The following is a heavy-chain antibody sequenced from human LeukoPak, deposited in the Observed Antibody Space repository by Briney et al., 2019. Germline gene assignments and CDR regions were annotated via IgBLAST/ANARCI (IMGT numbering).Heavy chain of an antibody. V-gene: IGHV3-74*01. D-gene: IGHD6-19*01. J-gene: IGHJ4*02. Sequence: GGSLRLSCATSGFTLSLAWMHWVRQAPGKGLVWVSRIKSDGSSTSYADSVKGRFTISRDNAKNALYLQMNSLRAEDTAVYYCARDQMGIGWLVDWWGQGTLVTVSS. CDR2: IKSDGSST. CDR3: ARDQMGIGWLVDW. CDR1: GFTLSLAW.